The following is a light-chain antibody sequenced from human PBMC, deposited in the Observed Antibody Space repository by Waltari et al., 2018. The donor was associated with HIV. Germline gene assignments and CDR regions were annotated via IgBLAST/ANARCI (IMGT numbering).Light chain of an antibody. V-gene: IGLV2-14*03. Sequence: QSVLTQPASMSESPGHSIAISCTGARLALGLYDFVHWYKQLPNMATQLLNFGVNRRPSGVNSRFSGSKSGDMASLTISGLQAEDEADYYCSSHTITRTLVFGGGTKLTVL. CDR3: SSHTITRTLV. CDR2: GVN. CDR1: RLALGLYDF. J-gene: IGLJ2*01.